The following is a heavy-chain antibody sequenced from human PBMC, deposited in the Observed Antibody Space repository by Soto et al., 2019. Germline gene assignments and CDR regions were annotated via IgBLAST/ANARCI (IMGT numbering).Heavy chain of an antibody. CDR3: ARSQRLRKYCSGGSCPPRNMAFDI. J-gene: IGHJ3*02. CDR2: INAGNGNT. Sequence: ASVKVSCKASGYTFTSYAMHWVRQAPGQRLEWMGWINAGNGNTKYSQKFQGRVTITADESTSTAYMELRSLRSEDTAVYYCARSQRLRKYCSGGSCPPRNMAFDIWGQGTMVTVSS. CDR1: GYTFTSYA. V-gene: IGHV1-3*01. D-gene: IGHD2-15*01.